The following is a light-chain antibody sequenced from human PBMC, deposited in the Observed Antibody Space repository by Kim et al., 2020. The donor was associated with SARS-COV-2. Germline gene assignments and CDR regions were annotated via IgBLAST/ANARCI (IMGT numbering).Light chain of an antibody. CDR3: MQTLQTRT. Sequence: DIVVTQSPLSLPVTPGEPASISCRSSRTLLHSNGYNYLDWYLQKPGQSPQLLIYLGSNRASGVPDRFSGSGSGTEFTLKISRVEAEDVGIYYCMQTLQTRTFGQGTKVDIK. V-gene: IGKV2-28*01. CDR1: RTLLHSNGYNY. J-gene: IGKJ1*01. CDR2: LGS.